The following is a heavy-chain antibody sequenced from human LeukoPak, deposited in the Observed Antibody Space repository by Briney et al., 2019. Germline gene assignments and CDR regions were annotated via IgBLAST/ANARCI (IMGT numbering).Heavy chain of an antibody. CDR3: AKDKMWSIAARPGDH. J-gene: IGHJ4*02. V-gene: IGHV3-30*02. D-gene: IGHD6-6*01. CDR1: RFTFRNYG. CDR2: IRYDGSNK. Sequence: PGGSLRLSCVASRFTFRNYGIHWVRQAPGKGLEWVTFIRYDGSNKYYADSVKGRFTISRDNSKNTLYLQMNSLRAEDTAVYYCAKDKMWSIAARPGDHWGQGTLVTVSS.